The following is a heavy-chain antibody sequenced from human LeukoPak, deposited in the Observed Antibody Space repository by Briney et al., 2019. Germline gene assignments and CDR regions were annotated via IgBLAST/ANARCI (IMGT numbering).Heavy chain of an antibody. J-gene: IGHJ3*02. CDR3: ARGLRVAAAGYDAFDI. V-gene: IGHV1-69*13. Sequence: SVKVSCKASGGTFSIYAISWVRQAPGQGLEWMGGIIPIFGTANYAQKFQGRVTITADESTSTAYMELSSLRSEDTAVYYCARGLRVAAAGYDAFDIWGQGTMVTVSS. CDR2: IIPIFGTA. D-gene: IGHD6-13*01. CDR1: GGTFSIYA.